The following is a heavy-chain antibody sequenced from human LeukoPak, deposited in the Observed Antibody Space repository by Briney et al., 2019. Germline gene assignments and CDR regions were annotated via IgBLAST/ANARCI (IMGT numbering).Heavy chain of an antibody. CDR2: ITSNGGST. D-gene: IGHD2-2*02. J-gene: IGHJ4*02. V-gene: IGHV3-23*01. CDR3: AKGGCSASCYSTY. CDR1: GFTFSNYA. Sequence: GGSLRLSCAASGFTFSNYAMNWVRQAPGKGLEWVPTITSNGGSTYYADSVEGRFTISRDNSKNTLYLHMNSVRAEDTAVYYCAKGGCSASCYSTYWAQGTLVTVSS.